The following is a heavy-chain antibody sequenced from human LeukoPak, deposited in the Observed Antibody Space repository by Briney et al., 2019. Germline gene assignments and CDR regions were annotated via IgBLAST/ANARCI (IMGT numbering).Heavy chain of an antibody. J-gene: IGHJ4*02. CDR2: IYYSGST. V-gene: IGHV4-39*07. CDR1: GGSISSSSYY. D-gene: IGHD1-1*01. CDR3: ARDIRGTHDY. Sequence: PSETLSLTCTVSGGSISSSSYYWGWIRQPPGKGLEWIGSIYYSGSTYYNPSLKSRVTMSVDTSKNQFSLKLSSVTAADTAVYYCARDIRGTHDYWGQGTLVTVSS.